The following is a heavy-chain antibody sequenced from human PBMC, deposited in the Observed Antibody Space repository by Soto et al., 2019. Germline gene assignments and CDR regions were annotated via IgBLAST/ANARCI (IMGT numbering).Heavy chain of an antibody. Sequence: HLVQSGPEVKRPGASITVSCKTSGDTFANFGLSWVRQAPGQALGWKGWIATYNNNKNYAQKFQGRLTLTTDTSTSTAYMELESLGYDDTAVYYCARVVRGVVNWFDPWGQGTLVTVSS. J-gene: IGHJ5*02. CDR1: GDTFANFG. V-gene: IGHV1-18*01. CDR2: IATYNNNK. CDR3: ARVVRGVVNWFDP. D-gene: IGHD3-10*01.